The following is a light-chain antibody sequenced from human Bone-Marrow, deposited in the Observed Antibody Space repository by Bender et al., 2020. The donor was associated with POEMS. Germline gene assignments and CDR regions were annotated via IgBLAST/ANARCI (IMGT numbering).Light chain of an antibody. CDR1: RRDDDGYNY. V-gene: IGLV2-14*01. J-gene: IGLJ3*02. Sequence: QSALTQPASVSGSPGQSITISCTGTRRDDDGYNYVSWYQQRPGTAPKLVIYEVNKRPSDVSDRFSGSKSGNTASLTISGLQAEDETDYYCSAFVSGGAWVFGGGTKLTVL. CDR2: EVN. CDR3: SAFVSGGAWV.